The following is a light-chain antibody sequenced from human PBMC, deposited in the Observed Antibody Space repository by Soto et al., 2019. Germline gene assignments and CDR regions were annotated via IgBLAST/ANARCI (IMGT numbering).Light chain of an antibody. CDR1: QRISGY. Sequence: EIVLTQSPATLSLSPGERATLSCRASQRISGYLAWYQQKPGQAPSLLIYDASTRATGIPVWFSGSGSATDYTLTISRLEPEDFAVYYCQQYGRSLPITFGQGTRLEIK. J-gene: IGKJ5*01. V-gene: IGKV3-20*01. CDR2: DAS. CDR3: QQYGRSLPIT.